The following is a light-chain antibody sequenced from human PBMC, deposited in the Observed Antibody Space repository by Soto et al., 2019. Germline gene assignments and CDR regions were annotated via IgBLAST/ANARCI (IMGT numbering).Light chain of an antibody. J-gene: IGKJ1*01. CDR2: AAS. CDR3: QQYGTSPRM. Sequence: EIALTQSPGTLSLSPGEGATLSCRASQTISNNYLAWYQHKPGQAPRLLIYAASTRATGIPDRFSGSVSGADFTLTVNRLEPEDFAVYYCQQYGTSPRMLGQGTKVEI. V-gene: IGKV3-20*01. CDR1: QTISNNY.